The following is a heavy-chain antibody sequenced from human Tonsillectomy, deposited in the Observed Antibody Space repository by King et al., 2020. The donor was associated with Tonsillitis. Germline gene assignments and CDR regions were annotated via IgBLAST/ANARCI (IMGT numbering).Heavy chain of an antibody. Sequence: VQLVETGGGLIQPGGSLRLSCAASGFTVSDSFMSWVRQAPGKGLEWVSVIYSEGTTYYSDSVKGRFTISRDSSRNSLYLQMNSLRVDDTAVYYCARGTGPAYSRNWGQGTLVTVSS. CDR2: IYSEGTT. CDR3: ARGTGPAYSRN. V-gene: IGHV3-53*02. CDR1: GFTVSDSF. J-gene: IGHJ4*02. D-gene: IGHD6-13*01.